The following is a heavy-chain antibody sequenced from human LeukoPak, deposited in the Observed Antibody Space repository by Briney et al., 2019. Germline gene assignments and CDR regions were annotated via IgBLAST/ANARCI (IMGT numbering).Heavy chain of an antibody. J-gene: IGHJ4*02. Sequence: SETLSLTCTVSGGSISSGGYYWSWIRQHPGKGLEWIGSIYYSGSTNYNPSLQGRVTISVDTSKNQFSLKLSSVTAADTAVYYCARVPSGTFDYWGQGTLVTVSS. CDR3: ARVPSGTFDY. V-gene: IGHV4-31*03. CDR2: IYYSGST. CDR1: GGSISSGGYY.